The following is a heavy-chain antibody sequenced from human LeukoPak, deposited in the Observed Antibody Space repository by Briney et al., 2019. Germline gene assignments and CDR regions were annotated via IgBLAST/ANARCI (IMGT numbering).Heavy chain of an antibody. V-gene: IGHV1-18*01. J-gene: IGHJ6*03. Sequence: ASVKVSCKASGYTFTSYGMIWLRQAPGQGLEWIGWISAYNGNTNYAQKLQGRVTRTTDTSTSTAYMDLRSLRSDATAVYYCARRSQEQQLVLYYYYYMDVWGKGTTVTVSS. CDR3: ARRSQEQQLVLYYYYYMDV. D-gene: IGHD6-13*01. CDR1: GYTFTSYG. CDR2: ISAYNGNT.